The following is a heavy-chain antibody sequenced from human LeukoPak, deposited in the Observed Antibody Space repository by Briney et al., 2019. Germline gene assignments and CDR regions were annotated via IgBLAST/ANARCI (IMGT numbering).Heavy chain of an antibody. D-gene: IGHD5-18*01. V-gene: IGHV1-2*02. CDR3: ARMKEWSYGYRGSIDY. Sequence: ASVKVSCKASGYTFTGYYMHWVRQAPGQGLEGMGWINPNSGGTNYAQKFQGRVTMTRDTSISTAYMELSRLRSDDTAVYYCARMKEWSYGYRGSIDYWGQGTLVTVSS. CDR1: GYTFTGYY. J-gene: IGHJ4*02. CDR2: INPNSGGT.